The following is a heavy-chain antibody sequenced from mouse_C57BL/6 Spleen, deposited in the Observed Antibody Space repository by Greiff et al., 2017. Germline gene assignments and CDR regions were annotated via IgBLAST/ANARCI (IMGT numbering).Heavy chain of an antibody. Sequence: EVKLMESGPELVKPGASVKIPCKASGYTFTDYNMDWVKQSHGKSLEWIGDINPNNGGTIYNQKFKGKATLTVDKSSSTAYMELRSLTSEYTAVYYCARGPYSNYPAWFAYWGQGTLVTVSA. CDR3: ARGPYSNYPAWFAY. CDR1: GYTFTDYN. V-gene: IGHV1-18*01. D-gene: IGHD2-5*01. CDR2: INPNNGGT. J-gene: IGHJ3*01.